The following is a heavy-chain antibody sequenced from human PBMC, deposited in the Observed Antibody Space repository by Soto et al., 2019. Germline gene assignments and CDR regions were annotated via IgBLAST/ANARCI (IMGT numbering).Heavy chain of an antibody. CDR1: GFTFSSYW. Sequence: GGSLRLSCAASGFTFSSYWMSWVRQAPGKGLEWVANIKQDGSEKYYVDSVKGRFTISRDNAKNSLYLQMNSLRAEDTAVYYCARGSAAGKIPIAFDCWGQGTLVTVSS. J-gene: IGHJ4*02. CDR2: IKQDGSEK. V-gene: IGHV3-7*03. D-gene: IGHD6-13*01. CDR3: ARGSAAGKIPIAFDC.